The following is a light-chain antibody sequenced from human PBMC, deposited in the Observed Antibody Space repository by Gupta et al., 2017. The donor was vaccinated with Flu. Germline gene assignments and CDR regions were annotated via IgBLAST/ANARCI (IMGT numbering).Light chain of an antibody. V-gene: IGKV3-11*01. J-gene: IGKJ4*01. CDR3: QQRSNWPPALT. CDR2: DAS. Sequence: EIVLTQSPATLSLSPGERATLSCRASQSVSGYLAWYRQKPGQAPRLLIYDASKRATGIPARFSGGGSGTDFTLTISSLEPEDFAVYYCQQRSNWPPALTFGGGTKVEIK. CDR1: QSVSGY.